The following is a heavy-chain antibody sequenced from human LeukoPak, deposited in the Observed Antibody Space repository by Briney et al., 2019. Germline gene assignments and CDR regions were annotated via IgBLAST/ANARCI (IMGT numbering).Heavy chain of an antibody. CDR1: GGSISGYH. D-gene: IGHD6-19*01. CDR3: ARGRPPPVRSSGWYHFDY. V-gene: IGHV4-59*12. J-gene: IGHJ4*02. CDR2: IYYSGSS. Sequence: SETLSLTCNVSGGSISGYHWSWIRQPPGKGLEWLGYIYYSGSSNYNPSLKSRVTMSADTSKNQFSLKLSSVTAAGTAVYYCARGRPPPVRSSGWYHFDYWGQGTLVTVSS.